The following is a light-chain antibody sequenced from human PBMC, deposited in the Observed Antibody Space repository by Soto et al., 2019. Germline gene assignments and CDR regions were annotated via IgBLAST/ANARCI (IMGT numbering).Light chain of an antibody. V-gene: IGKV1-5*03. Sequence: DIQMTQSPSTLSASVGDRVTITCRASQKISSWLAWYQQKAGKAPKLLIYEASSLESGVPSRFSGSGSGTAFTLTITSLQPDDFATYDCQQYNTYPPSWTFGQGTRVEIK. CDR3: QQYNTYPPSWT. CDR1: QKISSW. CDR2: EAS. J-gene: IGKJ1*01.